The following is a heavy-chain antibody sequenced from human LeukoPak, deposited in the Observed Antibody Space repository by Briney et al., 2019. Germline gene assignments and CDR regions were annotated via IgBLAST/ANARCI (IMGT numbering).Heavy chain of an antibody. Sequence: GESLQISCKGSGYTFTSYWIGWVRQMPGKGLEWMGIIYPGDSDTRYSPSFQGQVTISVDTSISTAYLQWRSLKASDTAMYYCAANYGSGSFYNPTRWGQGTLVTVSS. CDR2: IYPGDSDT. J-gene: IGHJ4*02. D-gene: IGHD3-10*01. CDR3: AANYGSGSFYNPTR. CDR1: GYTFTSYW. V-gene: IGHV5-51*01.